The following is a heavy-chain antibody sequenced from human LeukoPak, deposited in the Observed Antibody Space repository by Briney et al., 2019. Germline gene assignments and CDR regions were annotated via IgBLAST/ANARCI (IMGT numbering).Heavy chain of an antibody. CDR2: ISISGDTT. J-gene: IGHJ4*02. CDR1: GYTFSSHA. Sequence: GGSLRLSCGASGYTFSSHAMTWVRQAPGKGLEWVSAISISGDTTYYADAVKGRFTISRDNSKNTVYLQMNSLRAEDTAVYYCANEIRPNDYWGQGTLVTVSS. CDR3: ANEIRPNDY. D-gene: IGHD4-17*01. V-gene: IGHV3-23*01.